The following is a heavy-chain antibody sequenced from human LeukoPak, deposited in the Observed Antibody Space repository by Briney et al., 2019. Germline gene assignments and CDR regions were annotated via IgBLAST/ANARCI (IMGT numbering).Heavy chain of an antibody. V-gene: IGHV4-39*01. CDR3: GRHVSSGWDYFNGLDV. CDR1: GGSIGSSGFY. CDR2: IYYPGTT. D-gene: IGHD6-19*01. Sequence: PSETLSLTCKVSGGSIGSSGFYWGWFRQPPGKGLEWIGSIYYPGTTHYNPSLESRVTISVDTSKYQVFLTLRSVTATDTAAYYCGRHVSSGWDYFNGLDVWGQGTAVTVSS. J-gene: IGHJ6*02.